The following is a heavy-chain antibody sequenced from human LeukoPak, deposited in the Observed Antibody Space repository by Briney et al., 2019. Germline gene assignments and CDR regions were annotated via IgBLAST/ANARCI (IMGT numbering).Heavy chain of an antibody. CDR2: ITSSISSI. Sequence: GGSLRLSCAASGFTFSSYSMNWVRQAPGKGGEWVSSITSSISSIYYSDSLQRRFTISRHNANNSLYLQMNSLRHEDAAVYYCASGYSSSHYRYYFDYWGQGILVTVSS. V-gene: IGHV3-48*02. J-gene: IGHJ4*02. CDR1: GFTFSSYS. D-gene: IGHD6-13*01. CDR3: ASGYSSSHYRYYFDY.